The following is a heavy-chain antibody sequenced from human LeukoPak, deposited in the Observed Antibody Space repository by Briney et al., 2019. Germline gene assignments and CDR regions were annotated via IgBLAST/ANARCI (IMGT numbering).Heavy chain of an antibody. V-gene: IGHV3-74*03. CDR1: GFTITNNW. Sequence: PGGCLRLSCTVSGFTITNNWMYWVRQAPGRGRVWVSRIKMDERSAVYTDSVKGRFIISRDNAKNTVYLQMNSLRADDTAVYYCATVFKGSSLQDYWGQGALVTVSS. CDR2: IKMDERSA. D-gene: IGHD3-10*01. CDR3: ATVFKGSSLQDY. J-gene: IGHJ4*02.